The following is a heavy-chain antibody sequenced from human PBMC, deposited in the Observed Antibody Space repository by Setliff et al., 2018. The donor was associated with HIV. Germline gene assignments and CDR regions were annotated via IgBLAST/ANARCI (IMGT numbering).Heavy chain of an antibody. D-gene: IGHD6-19*01. CDR3: ARGVRDNSGWSSYYFDY. V-gene: IGHV4-38-2*01. J-gene: IGHJ4*02. CDR2: VTHSGRT. CDR1: GYSISSGYY. Sequence: LSLTCAVSGYSISSGYYWAWIRQPPGKGLEWIGEVTHSGRTSYNPSLESRVTTSVDTSKKQFSLRLTSVTAADTAVYYCARGVRDNSGWSSYYFDYWGQGTLVTVSS.